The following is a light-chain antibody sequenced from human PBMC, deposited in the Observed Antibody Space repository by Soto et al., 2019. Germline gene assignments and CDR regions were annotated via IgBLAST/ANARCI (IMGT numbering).Light chain of an antibody. CDR3: SSYTSSATWV. J-gene: IGLJ3*02. CDR2: EVN. CDR1: SNDIGGFNY. V-gene: IGLV2-14*01. Sequence: QSALTQPASVSESPGQSITISCTGTSNDIGGFNYVSWYQQHPGKAPRLIIYEVNSRPSGVSNRFSGSRSDNTASLTISGLQTEDEADYYCSSYTSSATWVFGGGTKVTVL.